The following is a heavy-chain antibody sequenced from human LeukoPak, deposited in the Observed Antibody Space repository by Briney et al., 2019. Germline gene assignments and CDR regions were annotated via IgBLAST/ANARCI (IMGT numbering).Heavy chain of an antibody. Sequence: GGSLRLSCAASGFTFSNYAMSWVRQAPGKGLEWVSTISDSGISTYYADSVKGRFTISRDNSKNTLYLQMNSLRADDTAVYYCAKDGYSSSWYVSWFDPWGQGTLVTVSS. J-gene: IGHJ5*02. CDR3: AKDGYSSSWYVSWFDP. CDR1: GFTFSNYA. CDR2: ISDSGIST. V-gene: IGHV3-23*01. D-gene: IGHD6-13*01.